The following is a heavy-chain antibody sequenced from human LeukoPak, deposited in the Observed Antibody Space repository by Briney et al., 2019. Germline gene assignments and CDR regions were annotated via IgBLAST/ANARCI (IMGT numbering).Heavy chain of an antibody. Sequence: SETLSLTCTVSGYSISSGYYWGWIRQPPGKGLEWIGSIYYSGSTYYNPSLKSRVTISVDTSKNQFSLKLSSVTAADTAVYYCARQGLRLGELSSRWGQGTLVTVSS. J-gene: IGHJ4*02. D-gene: IGHD3-16*02. CDR1: GYSISSGYY. CDR3: ARQGLRLGELSSR. V-gene: IGHV4-38-2*02. CDR2: IYYSGST.